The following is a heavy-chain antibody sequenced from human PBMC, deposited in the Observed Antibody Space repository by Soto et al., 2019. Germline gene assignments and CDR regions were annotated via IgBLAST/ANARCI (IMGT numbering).Heavy chain of an antibody. J-gene: IGHJ4*02. CDR2: INHSGST. CDR1: GGSFSGYY. CDR3: GRLEGLATISYHFDY. V-gene: IGHV4-34*01. D-gene: IGHD3-9*01. Sequence: PSETLSLTCAVYGGSFSGYYWSWIRQPPGKGLEWIGEINHSGSTDYNPSLKGRVTISVDKSKNQFSLKLMSLSAADTAVYYCGRLEGLATISYHFDYWGQGALVTVSS.